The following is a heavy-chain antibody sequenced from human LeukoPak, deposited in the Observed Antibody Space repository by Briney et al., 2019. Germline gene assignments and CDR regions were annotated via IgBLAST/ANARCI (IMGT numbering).Heavy chain of an antibody. CDR1: GFTFSSYW. D-gene: IGHD6-19*01. CDR3: ATRSGWYLRSFDY. CDR2: IKQDGSEK. V-gene: IGHV3-7*01. Sequence: PGGSPRLSCAVSGFTFSSYWMSWVRQAPVKGLEWVASIKQDGSEKYYVDSVKGRFTISRDNAKNSLYLQMNSLRAEDTAVYYCATRSGWYLRSFDYWGQGTLVTASS. J-gene: IGHJ4*02.